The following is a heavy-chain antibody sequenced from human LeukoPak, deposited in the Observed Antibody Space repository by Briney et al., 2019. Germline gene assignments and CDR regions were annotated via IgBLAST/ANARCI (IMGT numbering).Heavy chain of an antibody. V-gene: IGHV3-23*01. CDR1: GFTFSIYV. Sequence: GGSLRLSCAASGFTFSIYVMSWVRQAPGKGLEWVSTLSGRGGNSYYADSVKGRFTISRDNSKNMLFLQMNSLRADDTAIYFCARDFSDWSDAFDIWGQGTMVTVSS. D-gene: IGHD3/OR15-3a*01. CDR2: LSGRGGNS. CDR3: ARDFSDWSDAFDI. J-gene: IGHJ3*02.